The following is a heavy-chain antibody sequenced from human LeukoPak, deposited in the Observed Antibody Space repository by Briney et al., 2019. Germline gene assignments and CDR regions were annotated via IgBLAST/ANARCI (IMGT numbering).Heavy chain of an antibody. D-gene: IGHD1-1*01. V-gene: IGHV3-7*03. CDR3: ARAGSPGSVDY. CDR2: INHNGNVN. J-gene: IGHJ4*02. Sequence: GGSLRLSCAASGFTFSSYWMNWARQAPGKGLEWVASINHNGNVNYYVDSVKGRFTISRDNAKNSLYLQMDSLRVEDTAVFYCARAGSPGSVDYWGQGTLVTVSS. CDR1: GFTFSSYW.